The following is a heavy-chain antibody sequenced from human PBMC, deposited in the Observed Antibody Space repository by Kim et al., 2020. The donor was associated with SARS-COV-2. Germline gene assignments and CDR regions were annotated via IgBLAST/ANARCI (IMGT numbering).Heavy chain of an antibody. CDR1: GFRFDEYA. Sequence: GGSLRLSCAASGFRFDEYAMKWVRQVPGKGLEWVSFISSDGANTYYADSVKARITISRDNNRGSLYLQMNSLRTEDTASYFCAKDVCSSVSCPYNYYYGMDVWGQGTTVLVSS. CDR2: ISSDGANT. J-gene: IGHJ6*02. CDR3: AKDVCSSVSCPYNYYYGMDV. D-gene: IGHD2-2*01. V-gene: IGHV3-43*02.